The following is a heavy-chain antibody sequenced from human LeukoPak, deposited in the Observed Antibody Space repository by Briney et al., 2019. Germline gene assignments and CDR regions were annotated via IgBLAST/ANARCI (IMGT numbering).Heavy chain of an antibody. V-gene: IGHV4-34*01. Sequence: SETLSLTCAVYGGSFSGYYWSWIRQPPGKGLEWIGEINNSGSTNYNPSLKSRVTISVDTSKNQFSLKLSSVTAADTAVYYCARRGSVGGYCSGGSCFGYWGQGTLVTVSS. D-gene: IGHD2-15*01. CDR3: ARRGSVGGYCSGGSCFGY. CDR2: INNSGST. CDR1: GGSFSGYY. J-gene: IGHJ4*02.